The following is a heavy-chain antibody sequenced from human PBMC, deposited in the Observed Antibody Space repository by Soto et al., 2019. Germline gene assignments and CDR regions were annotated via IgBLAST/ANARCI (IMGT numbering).Heavy chain of an antibody. Sequence: SETLSLTCIVSGGSVSSGSYYWSWIRQPPGKGLEWIGYIYYSGSTNYNPSLKSRVTISVDTSKNQFSLNLSSVTAADTAVYYCARDFCGGDCSDDYYYYAMDVWDQGTTVTVSS. CDR2: IYYSGST. V-gene: IGHV4-61*01. CDR1: GGSVSSGSYY. CDR3: ARDFCGGDCSDDYYYYAMDV. J-gene: IGHJ6*02. D-gene: IGHD2-21*02.